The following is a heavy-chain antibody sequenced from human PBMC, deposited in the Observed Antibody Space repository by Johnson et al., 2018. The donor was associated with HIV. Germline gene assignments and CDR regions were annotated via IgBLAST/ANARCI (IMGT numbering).Heavy chain of an antibody. CDR2: IWYDGSNK. V-gene: IGHV3-30*02. J-gene: IGHJ3*02. D-gene: IGHD3-10*01. Sequence: QVQLVESGGGVVQPGGSLRLSCAASGFTFSTYGMHWVRQAPGKGLEWVAFIWYDGSNKYYADSVKGRFTISIDNSKNTLYLQMDSLRAEDTAVYYCAKEGITMEVDIWGQGTTVTVSS. CDR3: AKEGITMEVDI. CDR1: GFTFSTYG.